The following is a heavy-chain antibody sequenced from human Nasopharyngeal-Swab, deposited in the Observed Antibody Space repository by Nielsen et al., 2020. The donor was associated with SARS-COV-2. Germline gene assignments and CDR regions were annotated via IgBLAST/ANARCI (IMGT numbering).Heavy chain of an antibody. CDR2: IYPSDSYT. V-gene: IGHV5-10-1*01. D-gene: IGHD3-22*01. J-gene: IGHJ5*02. CDR3: ARNSGYYLGENL. CDR1: GYTFGNHW. Sequence: SCKGYGYTFGNHWISWLRQMPGKGLAWMGMIYPSDSYTKYSPSFQGHVTISADKSISIAYLQWSSLRASDTGMYYCARNSGYYLGENLWGQGTLVTVSS.